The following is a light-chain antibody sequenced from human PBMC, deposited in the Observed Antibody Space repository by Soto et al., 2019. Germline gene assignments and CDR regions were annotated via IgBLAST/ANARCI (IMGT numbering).Light chain of an antibody. CDR3: MQVLQTPLT. CDR2: LGG. J-gene: IGKJ4*01. V-gene: IGKV2-28*01. CDR1: QSLLYRDGYNY. Sequence: DIVMAQSPLSLPVTPGEPASISCRSSQSLLYRDGYNYLEWYLQKPGQSPQLLVYLGGNRASGVAGRFSGSGSGTDFTLKISRVEAEDVGVYYCMQVLQTPLTFGGGTKVEIK.